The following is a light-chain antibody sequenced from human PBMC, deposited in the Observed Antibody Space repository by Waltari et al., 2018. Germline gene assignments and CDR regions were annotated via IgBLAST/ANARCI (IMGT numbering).Light chain of an antibody. V-gene: IGKV3-20*01. CDR2: DAS. Sequence: ATRACRGRQSVGRALAWYQQKPGQAPRLLIYDASSRATGISDKFSGSGSGTDFSLTISRVEPEDFAVYFCQMYVRLPVTFGQGTKVEVK. CDR3: QMYVRLPVT. CDR1: QSVGRA. J-gene: IGKJ1*01.